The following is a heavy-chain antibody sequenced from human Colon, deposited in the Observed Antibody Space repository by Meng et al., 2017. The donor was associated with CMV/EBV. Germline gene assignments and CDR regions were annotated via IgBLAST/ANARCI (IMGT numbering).Heavy chain of an antibody. D-gene: IGHD6-25*01. CDR3: AKDQRQRVYYNGMDV. Sequence: GGSLKISCAASGFSFSDYGMHWVRQAPGKGLEWVAVIWYDGSNKYYEDSVKGRFTISRDNSKNTLYLQMNSLRAEDTAVYYCAKDQRQRVYYNGMDVWGQGTTVTVSS. J-gene: IGHJ6*02. CDR1: GFSFSDYG. V-gene: IGHV3-33*06. CDR2: IWYDGSNK.